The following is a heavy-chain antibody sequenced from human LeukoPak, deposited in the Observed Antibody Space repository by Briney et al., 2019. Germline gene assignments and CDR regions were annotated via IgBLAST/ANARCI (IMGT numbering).Heavy chain of an antibody. Sequence: SVKVSCKASGGTFSSYAISWVRQAPGQGLEWMGGIIPIFGTANYAQKFRGRVTITADESTSTAYMELSSLRSEDTAVYYCARALTTETYLFDYWGQGTLVTVSS. D-gene: IGHD1-14*01. CDR2: IIPIFGTA. CDR1: GGTFSSYA. J-gene: IGHJ4*02. CDR3: ARALTTETYLFDY. V-gene: IGHV1-69*01.